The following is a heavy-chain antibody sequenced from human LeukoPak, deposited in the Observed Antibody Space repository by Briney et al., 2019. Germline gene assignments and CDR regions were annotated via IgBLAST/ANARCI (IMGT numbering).Heavy chain of an antibody. CDR2: INSDGSGT. J-gene: IGHJ4*02. D-gene: IGHD6-19*01. CDR3: ARGISSGWYSSGIDY. V-gene: IGHV3-74*01. CDR1: GFTLSSYW. Sequence: GGSLRLSCAASGFTLSSYWTYWVRQVPGKGLVWVSRINSDGSGTTYADSVKGRFTISRDNAKNTVSLQMNSLTAEDTAVYYCARGISSGWYSSGIDYWGQGTLVTVSS.